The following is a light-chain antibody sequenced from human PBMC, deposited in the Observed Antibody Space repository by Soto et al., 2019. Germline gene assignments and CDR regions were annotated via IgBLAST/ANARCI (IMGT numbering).Light chain of an antibody. V-gene: IGLV7-46*01. CDR2: DTS. CDR1: TGAVTSGHY. Sequence: QAVVTQEPSLTVSPGGTVTLTSGSSTGAVTSGHYPYWFQQKPGQAPRTLIYDTSNKHSWTPARFSGSLLGGKAALTLSGAQPEDEAEYYCLLSYSGARGVFGGGTKLTVL. CDR3: LLSYSGARGV. J-gene: IGLJ2*01.